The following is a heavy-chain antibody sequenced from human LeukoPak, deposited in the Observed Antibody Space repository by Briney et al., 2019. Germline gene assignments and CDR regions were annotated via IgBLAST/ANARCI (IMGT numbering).Heavy chain of an antibody. V-gene: IGHV3-30*18. J-gene: IGHJ3*02. CDR1: GFTFSSYG. Sequence: PGGSLRLSCAASGFTFSSYGMHWVRQAPGKGLEWVAVISYDGSNKYYADSVKGRFTISRDNSKNTLYLQMNSLRAEDTAVYYCAKDVRVRWAFNIWGQGTMVTVSS. D-gene: IGHD3-10*01. CDR2: ISYDGSNK. CDR3: AKDVRVRWAFNI.